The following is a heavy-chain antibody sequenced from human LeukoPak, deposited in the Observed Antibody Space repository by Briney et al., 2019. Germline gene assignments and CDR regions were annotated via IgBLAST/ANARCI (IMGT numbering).Heavy chain of an antibody. CDR2: ISSSSSYI. CDR1: GFTFSSYS. D-gene: IGHD4-17*01. V-gene: IGHV3-21*01. J-gene: IGHJ2*01. CDR3: ASYGDYDVQNWYFDL. Sequence: PGGSLRLSCAASGFTFSSYSMNWVRQAPGKGLEWVSSISSSSSYIYYADSVKGRFTISRDNAKNSLYLQMNSLGAEDTAVYYCASYGDYDVQNWYFDLWGRGTLVTVSS.